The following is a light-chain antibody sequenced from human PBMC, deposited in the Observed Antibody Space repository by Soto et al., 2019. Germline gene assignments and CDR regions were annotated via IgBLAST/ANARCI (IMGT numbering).Light chain of an antibody. J-gene: IGKJ4*01. CDR2: AAS. V-gene: IGKV1-9*01. Sequence: DIPLTQSPSFLSASVGDRVTITCRASQGITSSLAWYQQKPGKAPQLLIYAASTLQSGVPSRCSGSGSGTEFTLTISSLQPEDFATYYCQQLIFGGGTKVEIK. CDR3: QQLI. CDR1: QGITSS.